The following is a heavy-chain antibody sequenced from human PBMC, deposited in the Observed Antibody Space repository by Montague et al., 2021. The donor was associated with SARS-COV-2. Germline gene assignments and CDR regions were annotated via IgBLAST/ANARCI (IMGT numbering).Heavy chain of an antibody. CDR2: SRYGGTS. CDR3: ARQDIQLRFDL. J-gene: IGHJ2*01. Sequence: SETLSLTCTVSSGSISHDIYYWGWIRQPPGKGPEWIGGSRYGGTSYYNPSLKSRVTISIDTSKNQCSLKMTAVTAADTAVYFCARQDIQLRFDLWGRGTLVTVSS. V-gene: IGHV4-39*01. D-gene: IGHD1-1*01. CDR1: SGSISHDIYY.